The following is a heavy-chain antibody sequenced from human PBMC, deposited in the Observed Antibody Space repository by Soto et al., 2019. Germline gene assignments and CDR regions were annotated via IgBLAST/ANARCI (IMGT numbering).Heavy chain of an antibody. CDR2: MNPNSGNT. V-gene: IGHV1-8*01. CDR3: ARGRYNWNTQPVYYYYYMDV. CDR1: GYTFTSYD. D-gene: IGHD1-20*01. Sequence: ASVKVSCKASGYTFTSYDINWVRQATGQGLEWIGWMNPNSGNTGYAQKFQGRVTMTRNTSISTAYMELSSLRSEDTAVYYCARGRYNWNTQPVYYYYYMDVWGKGTTVTVS. J-gene: IGHJ6*03.